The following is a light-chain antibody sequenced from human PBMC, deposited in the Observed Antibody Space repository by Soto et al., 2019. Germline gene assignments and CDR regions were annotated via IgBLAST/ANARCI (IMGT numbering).Light chain of an antibody. Sequence: DIQMTQSPSSLSASVGDRVTITCRASQSISSYLNWYQQKPGKAPKLLIYAASSLQSGVPSRFCGSGSGTDFTLTISSLQPEDFATYYCQQSYSTFYAFGQGTKVEIK. CDR1: QSISSY. J-gene: IGKJ1*01. V-gene: IGKV1-39*01. CDR3: QQSYSTFYA. CDR2: AAS.